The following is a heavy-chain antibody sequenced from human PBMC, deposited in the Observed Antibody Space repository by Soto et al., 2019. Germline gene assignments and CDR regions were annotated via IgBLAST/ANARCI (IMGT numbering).Heavy chain of an antibody. V-gene: IGHV4-34*01. CDR1: GGSFSGYY. D-gene: IGHD2-2*01. J-gene: IGHJ5*02. CDR2: INHSGST. Sequence: QVQLQQWGAGLLKPSETLSLTCAVYGGSFSGYYWSWIRQPPGKGLEWIGEINHSGSTNYNPSLKSRVTISVDTSKNQFSLKLSSVTAADTAVYYCARGGRVKYCSSTSCYRRASWFDPWGQGTLVTVSS. CDR3: ARGGRVKYCSSTSCYRRASWFDP.